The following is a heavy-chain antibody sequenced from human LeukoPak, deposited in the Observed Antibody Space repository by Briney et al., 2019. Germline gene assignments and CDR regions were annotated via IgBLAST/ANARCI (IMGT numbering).Heavy chain of an antibody. CDR2: IYYSGST. CDR3: ARDRYTHRYYDYVWGSYRHDAFDI. J-gene: IGHJ3*02. Sequence: SETLSLTCTVSGGSISSYYWSWIRQPPGKGLEWIGYIYYSGSTNYNPSLKSRVTISVDTSKNQFSLKLSSVTAADTAVYYCARDRYTHRYYDYVWGSYRHDAFDIWGQGTMVTVSS. V-gene: IGHV4-59*01. D-gene: IGHD3-16*02. CDR1: GGSISSYY.